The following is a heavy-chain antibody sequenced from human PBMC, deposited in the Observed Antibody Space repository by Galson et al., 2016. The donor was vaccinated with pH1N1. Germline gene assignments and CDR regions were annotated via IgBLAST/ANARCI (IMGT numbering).Heavy chain of an antibody. J-gene: IGHJ6*02. CDR1: KDTFSSYV. CDR3: AGGFSGYDRLAYYQNGMDV. Sequence: SVKVSCKASKDTFSSYVFNWVRQAPGHGLEWMGGIIPIFDTPDYAQTLQGRVTITADDNTNTAYMEMSSLRAEDTAVYYCAGGFSGYDRLAYYQNGMDVWGQGTTVTVS. CDR2: IIPIFDTP. D-gene: IGHD5-12*01. V-gene: IGHV1-69*13.